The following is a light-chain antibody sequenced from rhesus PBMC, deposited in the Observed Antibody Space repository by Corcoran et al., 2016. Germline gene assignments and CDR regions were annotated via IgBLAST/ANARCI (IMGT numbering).Light chain of an antibody. CDR2: SKS. J-gene: IGKJ3*01. V-gene: IGKV3-35*01. CDR3: QQGNSIPFT. CDR1: SSVRTTY. Sequence: EIVLTQSPTSMAVSQGERVTISCTASSSVRTTYFHWYQQKPGFPPRLLVSSKSSLASGVPARFSGRGSGTSYTLTISSMEAEDAANYSCQQGNSIPFTFGPGTKLDIK.